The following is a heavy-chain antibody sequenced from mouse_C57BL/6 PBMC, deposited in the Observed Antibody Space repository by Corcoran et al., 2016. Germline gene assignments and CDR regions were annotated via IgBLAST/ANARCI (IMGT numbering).Heavy chain of an antibody. D-gene: IGHD1-1*01. CDR2: IFPGSGST. Sequence: QVQLQQSGPELVKPGASVKISCKASGYTFTDYYINWVKQRPGQGLEWIGWIFPGSGSTYYNEKFKGKATLTVDKSSSTAYMLLSSLTSEDSAVYFCARVVYYGSSWDWYFDVWGTGTTVTVSS. V-gene: IGHV1-75*01. CDR3: ARVVYYGSSWDWYFDV. CDR1: GYTFTDYY. J-gene: IGHJ1*03.